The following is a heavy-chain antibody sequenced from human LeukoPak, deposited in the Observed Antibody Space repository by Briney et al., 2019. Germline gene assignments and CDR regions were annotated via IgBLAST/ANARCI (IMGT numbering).Heavy chain of an antibody. CDR1: GGSFSGYY. D-gene: IGHD4-17*01. J-gene: IGHJ4*02. CDR3: ARVPYDYGFDY. Sequence: SETLSLTCAVYGGSFSGYYWSWIRQPPGKGLEWIGEINHSGSTNYNPSLKSRVTISVDTSKNQFSLKLSSVTAAGTAVYYCARVPYDYGFDYWGQGTLVTVSS. V-gene: IGHV4-34*01. CDR2: INHSGST.